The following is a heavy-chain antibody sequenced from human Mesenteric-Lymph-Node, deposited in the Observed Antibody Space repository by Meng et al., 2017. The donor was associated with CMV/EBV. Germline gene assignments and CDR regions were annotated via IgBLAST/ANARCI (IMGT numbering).Heavy chain of an antibody. J-gene: IGHJ4*02. V-gene: IGHV3-21*01. D-gene: IGHD3-10*01. CDR1: WFTFSSFS. CDR2: ISSTSTYV. Sequence: SFAASWFTFSSFSINWVRQAPGRGLEWVSSISSTSTYVYYADSVKGRFTISRDNAKNSLYLQMNSLRAEDTAMYYCARGAGYGALDYWGQGILVTVSS. CDR3: ARGAGYGALDY.